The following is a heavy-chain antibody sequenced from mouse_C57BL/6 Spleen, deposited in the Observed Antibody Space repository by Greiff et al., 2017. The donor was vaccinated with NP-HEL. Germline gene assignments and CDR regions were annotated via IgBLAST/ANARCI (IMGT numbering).Heavy chain of an antibody. V-gene: IGHV5-4*01. CDR1: GFTFSSYA. CDR2: ISDGGSYT. J-gene: IGHJ4*01. D-gene: IGHD2-4*01. CDR3: ARDEDYDYPYAMDY. Sequence: EVQVVESGGGLVKPGGSLKLSCAASGFTFSSYAMSWVRQTPEKRLEWVATISDGGSYTYYPDNVKGRFTISRDNAKNNLYLQMSHLKSEDTAMYYCARDEDYDYPYAMDYWGQGTSVTVSS.